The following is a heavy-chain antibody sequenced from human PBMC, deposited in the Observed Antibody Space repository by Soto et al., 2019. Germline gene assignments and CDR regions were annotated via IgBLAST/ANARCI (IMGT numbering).Heavy chain of an antibody. V-gene: IGHV4-34*01. Sequence: SETLSLTCAVYGGSFSGYYWSWIRQPPGKGLEWIGEINHSGSTNYNPSLKSRVTISVDTSKNQFSLKLSSVTAADTAVYYCARVVVQYSSGWYFSVSAAVFDYWGQGTLVTVSS. CDR2: INHSGST. J-gene: IGHJ4*02. CDR3: ARVVVQYSSGWYFSVSAAVFDY. CDR1: GGSFSGYY. D-gene: IGHD6-19*01.